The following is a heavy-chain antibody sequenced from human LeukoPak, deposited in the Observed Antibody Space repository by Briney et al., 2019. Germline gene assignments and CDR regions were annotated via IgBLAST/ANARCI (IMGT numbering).Heavy chain of an antibody. Sequence: SETLSLTCTVSGGFVSSGTYYWTWIRQPAGKGLEWIGRIYTSGSTNFDPSLKSRVSISLDTSHNQFSLKLSSVTAADTAVYYCAREGAARNFDYWGQGILVTVSS. CDR1: GGFVSSGTYY. CDR2: IYTSGST. J-gene: IGHJ4*02. CDR3: AREGAARNFDY. V-gene: IGHV4-61*02. D-gene: IGHD6-6*01.